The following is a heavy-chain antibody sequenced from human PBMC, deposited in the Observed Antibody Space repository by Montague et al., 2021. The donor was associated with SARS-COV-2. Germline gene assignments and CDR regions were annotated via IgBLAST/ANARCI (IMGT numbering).Heavy chain of an antibody. CDR3: ARMDILTGYYAYGMDV. V-gene: IGHV2-70*01. J-gene: IGHJ6*02. CDR1: GFSLSTSGMC. D-gene: IGHD3-9*01. Sequence: PALVKPTQTLTLAGTFSGFSLSTSGMCVSWIRQPPGKALEWLALIDWXXXKYYGTSLKTRLTISKDTSKNPVVLTMTNMDPVDTATYYCARMDILTGYYAYGMDVWGQGTTATVSS. CDR2: IDWXXXK.